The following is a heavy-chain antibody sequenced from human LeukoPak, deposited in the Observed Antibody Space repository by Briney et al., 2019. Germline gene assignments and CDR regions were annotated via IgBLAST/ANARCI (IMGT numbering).Heavy chain of an antibody. CDR3: AREPIANYYDSSGYYSYYFDC. CDR1: GGTFSSYA. J-gene: IGHJ4*02. CDR2: IIPIFGTA. Sequence: ASVKVSCKASGGTFSSYAISWVRQAPGQGLEWMGGIIPIFGTANYAQKFQGRVTITADESTSTAYMELSSLRSEDTAVYYCAREPIANYYDSSGYYSYYFDCWGQGTLVTVSS. D-gene: IGHD3-22*01. V-gene: IGHV1-69*13.